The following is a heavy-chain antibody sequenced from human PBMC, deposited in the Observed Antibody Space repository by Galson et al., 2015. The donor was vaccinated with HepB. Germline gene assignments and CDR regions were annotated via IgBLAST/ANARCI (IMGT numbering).Heavy chain of an antibody. Sequence: ETLSLTCTVSGGSISSSSYYWGWIRQPPGKGLEWIGSIYYSGSTYYNPSLKSRVTISVDTSKNQFSLKLSSVTAADTAVYYCARVARGPRYYYYMDVWGKGTTVTVSS. CDR3: ARVARGPRYYYYMDV. V-gene: IGHV4-39*07. D-gene: IGHD2-21*01. CDR1: GGSISSSSYY. J-gene: IGHJ6*03. CDR2: IYYSGST.